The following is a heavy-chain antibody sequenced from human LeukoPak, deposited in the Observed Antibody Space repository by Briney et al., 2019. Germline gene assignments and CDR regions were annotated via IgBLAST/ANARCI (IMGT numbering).Heavy chain of an antibody. CDR2: ISYDGSNK. V-gene: IGHV3-30-3*01. J-gene: IGHJ4*02. CDR3: ARVIAAAVPFFDY. D-gene: IGHD6-13*01. Sequence: GGSLRLSCAASGFTFSSYAMHWVRQAPGKGLEWVAVISYDGSNKYYADSVKGRFTISRDNSKNTLYLRMNSLRAEDTAVYYCARVIAAAVPFFDYWGQGTLVTVSS. CDR1: GFTFSSYA.